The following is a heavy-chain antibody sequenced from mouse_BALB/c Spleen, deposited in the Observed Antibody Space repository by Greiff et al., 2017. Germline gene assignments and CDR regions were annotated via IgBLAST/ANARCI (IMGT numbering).Heavy chain of an antibody. V-gene: IGHV2-9*02. CDR3: ARERGGRLRLDY. J-gene: IGHJ2*01. CDR1: GFSLTSYG. D-gene: IGHD1-2*01. Sequence: VHLVESGPGLVAPSQSLSITCTVSGFSLTSYGVHWARQPPGKGLEWLGVIWAGGSTNYNSALMSRLSISKDNSKSQVFLKMNSLQTDDTAMYYCARERGGRLRLDYWGQGTTLTVSS. CDR2: IWAGGST.